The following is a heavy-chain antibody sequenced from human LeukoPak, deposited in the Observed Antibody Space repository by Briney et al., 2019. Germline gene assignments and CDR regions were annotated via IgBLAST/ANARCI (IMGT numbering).Heavy chain of an antibody. J-gene: IGHJ3*02. V-gene: IGHV3-23*01. Sequence: PGGSLRLSCRTSGFMFDNYAMSWVRQAPGKGLEWVSGIGASGGSTYYSDSVKGRFTISRDNSKNTLFLQINSLRAEDTAVYYCAMGTWSRAFDIWGLGTMVTVSS. CDR2: IGASGGST. D-gene: IGHD1-1*01. CDR1: GFMFDNYA. CDR3: AMGTWSRAFDI.